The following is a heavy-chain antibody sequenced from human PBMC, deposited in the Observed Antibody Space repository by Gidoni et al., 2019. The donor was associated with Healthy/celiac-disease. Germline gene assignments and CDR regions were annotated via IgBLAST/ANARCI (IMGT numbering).Heavy chain of an antibody. D-gene: IGHD5-18*01. Sequence: QVQLVESGGGVVQPGRSLRLSCAASGFTFSSYGMHWVRQAPGKGLEWVAVIWYDGSNKYYADSVKGRFTISRDNSKNTLYLQMNSLRAEDTAVYYCARESGRYSYGYSQANDAFDIWGQGTMVTVSS. CDR2: IWYDGSNK. J-gene: IGHJ3*02. V-gene: IGHV3-33*01. CDR1: GFTFSSYG. CDR3: ARESGRYSYGYSQANDAFDI.